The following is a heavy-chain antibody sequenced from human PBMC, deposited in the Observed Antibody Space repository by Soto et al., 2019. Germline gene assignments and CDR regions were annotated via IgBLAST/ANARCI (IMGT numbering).Heavy chain of an antibody. D-gene: IGHD3-16*01. J-gene: IGHJ6*02. Sequence: QVRLQESGPGLVKPSQTLSLTCTVSGGSINSDGSYWSWIRQHPGKGLEWIGYIHSSGTTYYNPSLKRRLTISLDTSKNQVSLKVSSVTAADTALYYCTRDEGAHGMHGWGQGTTVTVSS. CDR2: IHSSGTT. V-gene: IGHV4-31*03. CDR3: TRDEGAHGMHG. CDR1: GGSINSDGSY.